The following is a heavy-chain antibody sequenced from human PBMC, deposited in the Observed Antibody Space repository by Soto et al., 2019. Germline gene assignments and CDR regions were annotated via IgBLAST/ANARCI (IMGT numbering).Heavy chain of an antibody. V-gene: IGHV4-4*02. CDR1: GYSLISSDW. CDR3: AREGGAVLRYSDRSHYALNV. D-gene: IGHD3-9*01. J-gene: IGHJ6*02. Sequence: PSERLSLTCAVSGYSLISSDWWSCARRPPGKGLEWIGEIYHSGSTNYNPSLESRVTISVDRSKNQFSLKLSSVTAADTAAYYCAREGGAVLRYSDRSHYALNVWGQGTTGTVSS. CDR2: IYHSGST.